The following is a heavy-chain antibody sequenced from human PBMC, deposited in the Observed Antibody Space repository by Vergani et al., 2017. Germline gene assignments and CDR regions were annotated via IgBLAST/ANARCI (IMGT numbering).Heavy chain of an antibody. Sequence: QVQLVESGGGVVQPGRSLRLSCAASGFTFSSYGMHWVRQAPGKGLEWVAVIWYDGSNKYYADSVKGRFTISRDNSKNTLYLQMNSLRAEDTAVYYCARDPRIAAAEYYFDYWGQGTLVTVSS. CDR3: ARDPRIAAAEYYFDY. D-gene: IGHD6-13*01. CDR1: GFTFSSYG. CDR2: IWYDGSNK. V-gene: IGHV3-33*01. J-gene: IGHJ4*02.